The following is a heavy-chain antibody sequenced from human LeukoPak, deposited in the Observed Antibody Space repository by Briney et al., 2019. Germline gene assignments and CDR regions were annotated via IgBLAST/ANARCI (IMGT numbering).Heavy chain of an antibody. Sequence: GASVKVSCKGFGYTFADYFIHWVRQAPGQGLEWMGRINPNSGGTEYAPKFQGWVTMTRDTSISTAYVEVGRLISDDTAVYYCARDVTSTPNWEFDYWGQGTLVIVSS. CDR3: ARDVTSTPNWEFDY. V-gene: IGHV1-2*04. J-gene: IGHJ4*02. D-gene: IGHD1-26*01. CDR1: GYTFADYF. CDR2: INPNSGGT.